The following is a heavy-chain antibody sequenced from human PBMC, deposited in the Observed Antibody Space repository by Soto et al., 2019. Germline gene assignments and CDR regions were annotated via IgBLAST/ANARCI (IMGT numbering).Heavy chain of an antibody. J-gene: IGHJ6*02. CDR2: ISGYDGHT. Sequence: QVQLVQSGAEVRKPGASVKVSCKASGYTFTTYGITWVRQAPGQGLDWMGWISGYDGHTKYAQKFQGRIIMTTDTSTSTVYMDLRSLRSDDTAVYYCAREGEMPYYYYGLDVWGQGTTVTVSS. V-gene: IGHV1-18*01. CDR3: AREGEMPYYYYGLDV. CDR1: GYTFTTYG. D-gene: IGHD3-16*01.